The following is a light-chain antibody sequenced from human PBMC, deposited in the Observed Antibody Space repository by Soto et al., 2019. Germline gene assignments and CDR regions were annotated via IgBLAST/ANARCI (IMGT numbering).Light chain of an antibody. CDR2: DAS. Sequence: EIVLTQSPGTLSLSPGERATLSCRASQSVSSSYLAWYQQRPGQAPRLLIYDASTRATGIPARFSGSGSGTQFTLTISSLQSEDSAVYYCQQYNDWPQWTFGQGTKV. CDR1: QSVSSSY. CDR3: QQYNDWPQWT. J-gene: IGKJ1*01. V-gene: IGKV3-15*01.